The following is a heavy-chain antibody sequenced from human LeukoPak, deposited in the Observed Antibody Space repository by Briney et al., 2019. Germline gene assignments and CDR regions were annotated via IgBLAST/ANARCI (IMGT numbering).Heavy chain of an antibody. V-gene: IGHV4-34*01. CDR2: INHSGST. CDR1: GGSFSGYY. J-gene: IGHJ4*02. CDR3: ARENGGTKTDY. D-gene: IGHD4-23*01. Sequence: PSETLSLTRAVYGGSFSGYYWSWIRQPPGKGLEWIGEINHSGSTNYNPSLKSRVTISVDTSKNQFSLKLSSVTAADTAVYYCARENGGTKTDYWGQGTLVTVSS.